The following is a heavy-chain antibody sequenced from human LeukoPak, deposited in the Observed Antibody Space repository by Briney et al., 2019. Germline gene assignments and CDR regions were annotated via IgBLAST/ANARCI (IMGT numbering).Heavy chain of an antibody. V-gene: IGHV3-53*01. J-gene: IGHJ4*02. D-gene: IGHD3-10*01. CDR2: IYSGGST. CDR1: GFPFSRND. Sequence: PGGSRRLSCAASGFPFSRNDMSGVRQAPGKGLEGGGVIYSGGSTYYADSVKGRFPISRDNSKNPLYLQMNSLRAEDTAVYYCARELTGIGGTASDYWGQGTLVTVSS. CDR3: ARELTGIGGTASDY.